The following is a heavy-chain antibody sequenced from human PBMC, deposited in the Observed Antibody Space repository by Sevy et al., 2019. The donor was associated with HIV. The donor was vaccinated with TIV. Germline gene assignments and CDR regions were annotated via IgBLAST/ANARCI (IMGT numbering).Heavy chain of an antibody. D-gene: IGHD4-17*01. CDR1: GFTFSDYY. CDR3: ARDHVKDGDLGDYYYFAMDV. J-gene: IGHJ6*02. V-gene: IGHV3-11*01. CDR2: ISGSDNTI. Sequence: GESLKISCAASGFTFSDYYMSWIRQAPGKGLEWVSYISGSDNTIYYADSVKGRFTISRDNGKNTLYLQMNTLRAEETAVYYCARDHVKDGDLGDYYYFAMDVWGPGTTVTVSS.